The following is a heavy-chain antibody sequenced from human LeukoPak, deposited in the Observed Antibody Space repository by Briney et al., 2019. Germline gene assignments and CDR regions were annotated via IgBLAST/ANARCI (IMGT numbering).Heavy chain of an antibody. D-gene: IGHD5-18*01. J-gene: IGHJ6*03. CDR2: IKQDGSEK. V-gene: IGHV3-7*01. CDR3: ARLIIYNYVYYMDV. CDR1: GFIFSNYW. Sequence: TGGSLRLSCEASGFIFSNYWMSWVRQAPGKGLEWVANIKQDGSEKYYVGSVKGRFTISRDYAKNSLYLQMSSLRAEDTAVYYCARLIIYNYVYYMDVWGKGTTVTVSS.